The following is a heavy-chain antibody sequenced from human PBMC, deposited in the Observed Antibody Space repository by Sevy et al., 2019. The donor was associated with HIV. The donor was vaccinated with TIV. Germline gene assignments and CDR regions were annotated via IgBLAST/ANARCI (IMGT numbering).Heavy chain of an antibody. CDR2: IIPIFGTA. J-gene: IGHJ6*03. V-gene: IGHV1-69*06. Sequence: ASVKVSCKASGGTFSSYAISWVRQAPGQGLEWMGGIIPIFGTANYAQKFQGRVTITADKSTSTAYMVLSSLRSEETAVYYCGISGGGSSRTWEDYYYYMDVWGKGTTVTVSS. CDR3: GISGGGSSRTWEDYYYYMDV. CDR1: GGTFSSYA. D-gene: IGHD6-25*01.